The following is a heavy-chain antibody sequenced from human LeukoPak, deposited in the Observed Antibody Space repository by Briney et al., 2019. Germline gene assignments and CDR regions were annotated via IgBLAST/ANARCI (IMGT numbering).Heavy chain of an antibody. J-gene: IGHJ4*02. Sequence: GGSLRLSCVGSGFTFSTYAMSWVRQAPGKGLGWVSGISDSGGSTYYADSVKGRFTISRGNSKNTLFLQMSSLRAEDTAVYYCAKGISPLDYWGQGTLVTVSS. CDR2: ISDSGGST. CDR3: AKGISPLDY. D-gene: IGHD2-15*01. V-gene: IGHV3-23*01. CDR1: GFTFSTYA.